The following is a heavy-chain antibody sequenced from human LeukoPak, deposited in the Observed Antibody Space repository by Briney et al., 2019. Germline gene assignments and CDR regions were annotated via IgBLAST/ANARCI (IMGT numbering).Heavy chain of an antibody. J-gene: IGHJ4*02. D-gene: IGHD2-21*02. CDR1: GVSISSND. Sequence: PSETLSLTYTVSGVSISSNDWSGMRQSPEKGGEWIGYISYSGSPNYDPSLRSRVTLSVDTSKNQFSLNLASVTAADTAVYYCARRGDFQKGYFDYWGQGMPVIVSS. V-gene: IGHV4-59*08. CDR3: ARRGDFQKGYFDY. CDR2: ISYSGSP.